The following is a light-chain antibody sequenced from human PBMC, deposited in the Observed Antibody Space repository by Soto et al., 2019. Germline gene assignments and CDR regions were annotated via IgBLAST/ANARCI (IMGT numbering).Light chain of an antibody. J-gene: IGKJ1*01. CDR2: AAS. Sequence: DIQMTQSPSTLSASVGDRVTITCRASQSVNGWLAWYQQKPGKAPKFLIYAASNLESGVPSRFSGSGSGTEFTLTISSLQPDDSATYYCQRYNSNPWTFGQGTKVEVK. V-gene: IGKV1-5*01. CDR1: QSVNGW. CDR3: QRYNSNPWT.